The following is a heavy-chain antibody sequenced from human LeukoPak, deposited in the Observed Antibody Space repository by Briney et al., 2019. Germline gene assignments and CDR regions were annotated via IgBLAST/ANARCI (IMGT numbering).Heavy chain of an antibody. CDR2: ISGRGTST. J-gene: IGHJ4*02. D-gene: IGHD3-9*01. CDR1: GFTFSSYA. CDR3: ARQGERGILTGQDY. V-gene: IGHV3-48*01. Sequence: GGSLRLSCAASGFTFSSYAMNWVRQAPGKGLEWVSGISGRGTSTYYADSVKGRFTISRDNAKNSLYLQMNSLRAEDTAVYYCARQGERGILTGQDYWGQGTLVTVSS.